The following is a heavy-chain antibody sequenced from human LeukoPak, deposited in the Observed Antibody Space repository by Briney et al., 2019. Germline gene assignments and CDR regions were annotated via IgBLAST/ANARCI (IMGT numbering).Heavy chain of an antibody. V-gene: IGHV4-4*02. J-gene: IGHJ4*02. CDR3: AREFVQGSSLPYFDS. Sequence: PSGTLSLTCGVSGGSIISSHWWSWLRQPPGKGLEWIGEIHHSGSTNYNSSLKSRVTISVDKSKNQFSLRLSSMTAADTAVYYCAREFVQGSSLPYFDSWGQGALVTVFS. CDR1: GGSIISSHW. CDR2: IHHSGST. D-gene: IGHD1-26*01.